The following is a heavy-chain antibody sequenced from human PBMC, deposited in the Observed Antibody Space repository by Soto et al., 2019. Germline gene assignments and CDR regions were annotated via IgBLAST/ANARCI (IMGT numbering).Heavy chain of an antibody. Sequence: SETLSLTCTVSGDSITSSSYYWGWIRQPPGKGLECIGNIYYDGNTYYNPSLKSRVTVSADTSKDQLSLKLTSVTAADTAVYYCVKGEYYYDSSGYYPFDYWGQGTLVTVSS. J-gene: IGHJ4*02. V-gene: IGHV4-39*02. CDR3: VKGEYYYDSSGYYPFDY. CDR2: IYYDGNT. CDR1: GDSITSSSYY. D-gene: IGHD3-22*01.